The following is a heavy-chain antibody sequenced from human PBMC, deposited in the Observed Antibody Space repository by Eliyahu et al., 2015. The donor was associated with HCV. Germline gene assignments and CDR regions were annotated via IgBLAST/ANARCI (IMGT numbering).Heavy chain of an antibody. Sequence: QVQLQESGPGLVKPSETLSLTCSVSGGSIRGYCWSWIRQPPGKGLEWIGYVYSTKDMYSSEITKYNPSLKSRVSISLDTSKNRFSLKLTSVSAADTAIYYCARDGAEYSGYDWINWFDPWGQGTLVSVS. V-gene: IGHV4-59*01. CDR3: ARDGAEYSGYDWINWFDP. D-gene: IGHD5-12*01. CDR1: GGSIRGYC. CDR2: VYSTKDMYSSEIT. J-gene: IGHJ5*02.